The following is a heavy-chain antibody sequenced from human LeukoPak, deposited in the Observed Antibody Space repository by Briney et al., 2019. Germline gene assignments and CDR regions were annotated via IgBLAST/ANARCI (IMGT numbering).Heavy chain of an antibody. V-gene: IGHV4-59*08. CDR1: GGSISSYY. CDR2: IYYSGST. Sequence: PSETLSLTCTVSGGSISSYYWSWIRQPPGKGLEWIGYIYYSGSTNYNPSLKSRVTISVDTSKNQFSLKLSSVTAADTAVYYCASRPDPGYYYDSSGYLDAFDIWGQGTMVTVSS. CDR3: ASRPDPGYYYDSSGYLDAFDI. J-gene: IGHJ3*02. D-gene: IGHD3-22*01.